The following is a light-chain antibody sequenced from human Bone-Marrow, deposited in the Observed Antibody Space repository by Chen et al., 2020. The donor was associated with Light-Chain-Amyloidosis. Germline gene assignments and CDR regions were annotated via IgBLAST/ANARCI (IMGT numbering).Light chain of an antibody. CDR1: DLPTKY. V-gene: IGLV3-25*03. Sequence: SYELTQPPSVSVSPGQTARITCSGDDLPTKYAYWYQQKPGQAPVLVIHRDTERHSGISERLSGSSSGTTATLTIRGVQAEDEADYHCQSGVSSGTYEVIVGGATKLTVL. CDR2: RDT. J-gene: IGLJ2*01. CDR3: QSGVSSGTYEVI.